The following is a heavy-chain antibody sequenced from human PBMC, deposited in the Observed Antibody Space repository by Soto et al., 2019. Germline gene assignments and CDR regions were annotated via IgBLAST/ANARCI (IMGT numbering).Heavy chain of an antibody. CDR3: TTTGSYGDYRPLPIWYGMDV. J-gene: IGHJ6*02. Sequence: GGSLRLSCAASGFTFSNAWMSWVRQAPGKGLEWVGRIKSKTDGGTTDYAAPVKGRFTISRDDSKNTLYLQMNSLKTEDTAVYYCTTTGSYGDYRPLPIWYGMDVWGQGTTVTVSS. D-gene: IGHD4-17*01. CDR2: IKSKTDGGTT. CDR1: GFTFSNAW. V-gene: IGHV3-15*01.